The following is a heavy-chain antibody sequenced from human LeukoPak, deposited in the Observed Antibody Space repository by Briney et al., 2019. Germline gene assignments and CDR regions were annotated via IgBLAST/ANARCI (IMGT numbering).Heavy chain of an antibody. CDR2: ISAYNGNT. J-gene: IGHJ4*02. D-gene: IGHD2-2*01. CDR3: ARLGPDIVVVPAALNFDY. V-gene: IGHV1-18*01. CDR1: GYTFTSYG. Sequence: ASVKVSCKASGYTFTSYGISWVRQAPGQGLEWMGWISAYNGNTNYAQKLQGRVTMTTDTPTSTAYMELRSLRSDDTAVYYCARLGPDIVVVPAALNFDYWGQGTLVTVSS.